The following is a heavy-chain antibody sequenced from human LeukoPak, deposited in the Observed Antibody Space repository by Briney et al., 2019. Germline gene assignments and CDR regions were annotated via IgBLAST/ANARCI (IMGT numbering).Heavy chain of an antibody. CDR2: IFYSGST. CDR3: ARAVSIHRWFDP. J-gene: IGHJ5*02. Sequence: PSETLSLTCTVSGGSISTSNYYWGWIRQPPGKGLEWIGNIFYSGSTYYNPSLKSRVTISVDTSKNQFSLKLSSVTAADTAVYYCARAVSIHRWFDPWGQGTLVTVSS. D-gene: IGHD2-2*02. CDR1: GGSISTSNYY. V-gene: IGHV4-39*07.